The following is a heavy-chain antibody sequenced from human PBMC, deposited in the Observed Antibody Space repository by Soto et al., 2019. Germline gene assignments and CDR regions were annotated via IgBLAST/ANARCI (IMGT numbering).Heavy chain of an antibody. Sequence: PSETLSLTCAVYGGSFSGYYWSWIRQPPGKGLEWIGEINHSGSTNYNPSLKSRVTISVDTSKNRFSLKLSSVTAADTAVYYCARAGGSSSSWYSVLTHRRDNWFDPWGQGTLVTVSS. J-gene: IGHJ5*02. CDR3: ARAGGSSSSWYSVLTHRRDNWFDP. CDR1: GGSFSGYY. D-gene: IGHD6-13*01. V-gene: IGHV4-34*01. CDR2: INHSGST.